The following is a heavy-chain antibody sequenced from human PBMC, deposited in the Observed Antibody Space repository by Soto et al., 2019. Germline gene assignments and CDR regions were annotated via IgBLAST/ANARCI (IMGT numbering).Heavy chain of an antibody. D-gene: IGHD1-26*01. CDR1: GFTFSSYW. Sequence: EVQLVESGGGLVQPGGSLRLSCAASGFTFSSYWMHWVRQVPGKGLMWVSRIKSDASTIMYADSVKGRFTISRDNAKNTLYLQVNSLRPEDTAVYYCVRGGSANYYGLFDSWGQGTLVTVSS. J-gene: IGHJ4*02. V-gene: IGHV3-74*03. CDR3: VRGGSANYYGLFDS. CDR2: IKSDASTI.